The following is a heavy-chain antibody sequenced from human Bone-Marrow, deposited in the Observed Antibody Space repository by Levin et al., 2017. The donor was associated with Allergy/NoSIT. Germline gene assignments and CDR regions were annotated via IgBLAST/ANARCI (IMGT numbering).Heavy chain of an antibody. Sequence: ASVKVSCRASGFTFSSQAIHWVRQARGQRPEWMGWIVVGSRNTNYAQNFQDRLTLTRDMSTSTAYLELSSLTSDDTAVYYCAADRLGALDYWGQGALVTVSS. CDR2: IVVGSRNT. CDR1: GFTFSSQA. CDR3: AADRLGALDY. J-gene: IGHJ4*02. V-gene: IGHV1-58*02. D-gene: IGHD1-26*01.